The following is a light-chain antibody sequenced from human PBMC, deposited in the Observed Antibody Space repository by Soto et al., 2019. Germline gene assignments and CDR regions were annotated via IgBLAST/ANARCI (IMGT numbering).Light chain of an antibody. V-gene: IGKV3-11*01. Sequence: EIVLTQSPATLSLSPGERATLSCRASQSVSSYLAWYQQKPGQAPRLLIYDASNRATGIPARFSGSGSGTDFTLTIISLEPEDFAVYYCQQSSNWPRVTFGQGTRLEIK. CDR3: QQSSNWPRVT. J-gene: IGKJ5*01. CDR2: DAS. CDR1: QSVSSY.